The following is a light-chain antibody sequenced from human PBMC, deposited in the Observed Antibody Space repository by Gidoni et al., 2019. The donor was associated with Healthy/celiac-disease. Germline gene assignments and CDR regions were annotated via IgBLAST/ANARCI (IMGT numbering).Light chain of an antibody. Sequence: DIVMTQSPDSLAVSLGERATINCKSSQSLLYISNNKNYLTWYQQKPGQPPKLLIYWASTRESGVPDRFSGSGSGSDFTLTISSLQAEDVAVYYCQQDYTTPLTFXPXTKVDVK. CDR1: QSLLYISNNKNY. CDR2: WAS. V-gene: IGKV4-1*01. CDR3: QQDYTTPLT. J-gene: IGKJ3*01.